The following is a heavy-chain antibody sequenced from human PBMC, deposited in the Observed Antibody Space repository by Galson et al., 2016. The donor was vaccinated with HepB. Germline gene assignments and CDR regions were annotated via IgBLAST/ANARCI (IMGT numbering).Heavy chain of an antibody. D-gene: IGHD5/OR15-5a*01. V-gene: IGHV1-2*06. J-gene: IGHJ4*02. CDR1: GYTFSDYY. CDR3: ARQRGGVWDFDY. CDR2: ISPFSGAT. Sequence: SVKVSCKASGYTFSDYYIHWVRQAPGQGLEWMGRISPFSGATVYTQKFQGAVTMTRDRSITTAYMELNSLKSDDTAVYYCARQRGGVWDFDYGGQGTLVTVSS.